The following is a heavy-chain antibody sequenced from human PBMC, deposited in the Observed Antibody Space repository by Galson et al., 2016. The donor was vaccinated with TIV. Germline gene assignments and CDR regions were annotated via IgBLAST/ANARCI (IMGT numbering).Heavy chain of an antibody. D-gene: IGHD3-22*01. CDR3: ARHLYFFDNPVYSDAFDV. Sequence: SVKVSCKASGYIFTNYAISWLRQAPGQGPEWMGWVSAYNKKTHYAQKFQDRVTMTTDTATNTVFMDLRSLRSDDTAMYFCARHLYFFDNPVYSDAFDVWGQGTMVAVSS. CDR1: GYIFTNYA. J-gene: IGHJ3*01. CDR2: VSAYNKKT. V-gene: IGHV1-18*04.